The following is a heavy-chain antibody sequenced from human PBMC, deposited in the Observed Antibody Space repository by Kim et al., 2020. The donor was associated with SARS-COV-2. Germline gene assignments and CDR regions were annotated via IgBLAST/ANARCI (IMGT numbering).Heavy chain of an antibody. J-gene: IGHJ4*03. CDR3: ARGRCRESLQIGYSDSLATGY. V-gene: IGHV4-34*01. CDR2: VIYTGTT. CDR1: GGEDNDYD. D-gene: IGHD5-12*01. Sequence: AVPGGEDNDYDWNWNRQPPGKGLEWIGDVIYTGTTTYSPSLKSRVSISLDTSKKQFSLKLSSVTAADTAVYYCARGRCRESLQIGYSDSLATGY.